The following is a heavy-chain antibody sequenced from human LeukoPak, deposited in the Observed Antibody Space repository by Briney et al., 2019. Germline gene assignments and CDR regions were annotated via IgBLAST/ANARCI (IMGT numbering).Heavy chain of an antibody. CDR1: GGTFSSYA. J-gene: IGHJ3*02. Sequence: APVKVSCKASGGTFSSYAISWVRQAPGQGLEWMGGIIAIFGTANYVQKFQGRVTITADESTSTAYMELSSLRSEDTAVYYCARDRWTWPIPVVVVAAMGAFDIWGQGTMVTVSS. D-gene: IGHD2-15*01. CDR3: ARDRWTWPIPVVVVAAMGAFDI. V-gene: IGHV1-69*13. CDR2: IIAIFGTA.